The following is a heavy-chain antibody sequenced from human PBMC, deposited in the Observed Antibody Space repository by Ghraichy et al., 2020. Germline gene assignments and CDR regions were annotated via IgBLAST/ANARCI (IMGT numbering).Heavy chain of an antibody. V-gene: IGHV1-8*01. D-gene: IGHD6-19*01. CDR1: GYTFASYD. CDR2: MNPNSGNT. J-gene: IGHJ4*01. CDR3: ARGLFSSGWYYFDY. Sequence: ASVKVSCKASGYTFASYDINWVRQATGQGLEWMGWMNPNSGNTGYAQKFQGRVTMTRNTSISTAYMELSSLRSEDTAVYYCARGLFSSGWYYFDYWGHGTLVTVSS.